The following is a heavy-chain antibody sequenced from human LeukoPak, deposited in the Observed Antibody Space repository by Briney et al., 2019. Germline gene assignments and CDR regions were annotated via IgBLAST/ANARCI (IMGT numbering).Heavy chain of an antibody. CDR2: IDPYTGST. CDR3: AREYSASEH. Sequence: ASVKVSCKASGYTFVGYYLHWVRQAPGQGLEWMAWIDPYTGSTHYAQKFQGRITVTRDTSVSTTFMELSWLTSDDTARYYCAREYSASEHWGQGTLVTVSS. J-gene: IGHJ4*02. CDR1: GYTFVGYY. D-gene: IGHD5-12*01. V-gene: IGHV1-2*02.